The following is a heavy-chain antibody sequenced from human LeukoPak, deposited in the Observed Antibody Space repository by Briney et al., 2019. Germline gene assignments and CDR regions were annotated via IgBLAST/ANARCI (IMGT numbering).Heavy chain of an antibody. CDR3: ARLRSLDCSGVSCYTGYMDV. J-gene: IGHJ6*03. V-gene: IGHV3-48*03. D-gene: IGHD2-15*01. Sequence: GGSLRLSCAVSGFTFSSYEMNWVRQAPGKGLEWVSYISSSGSTIYYADSVKGRFTISRDNAKNSLYLQMNSLRAEDTAAYYCARLRSLDCSGVSCYTGYMDVWGKGTTVTVSS. CDR2: ISSSGSTI. CDR1: GFTFSSYE.